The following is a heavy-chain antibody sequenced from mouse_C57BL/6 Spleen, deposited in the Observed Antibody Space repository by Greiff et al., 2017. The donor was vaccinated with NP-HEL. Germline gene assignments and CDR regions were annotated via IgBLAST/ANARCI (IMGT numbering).Heavy chain of an antibody. CDR1: GYTFTDYT. D-gene: IGHD1-1*01. J-gene: IGHJ2*01. Sequence: QVQLQQSDAELVKPGASVKISCKASGYTFTDYTVHWMKQRPEQGLEWIGYIDPRDGGTKYNEKFKGKATLTADKSSSTAYMQLNSLTSEDSAVYFCARYGPYYFDYWGPGTTLTVSS. CDR2: IDPRDGGT. V-gene: IGHV1-78*01. CDR3: ARYGPYYFDY.